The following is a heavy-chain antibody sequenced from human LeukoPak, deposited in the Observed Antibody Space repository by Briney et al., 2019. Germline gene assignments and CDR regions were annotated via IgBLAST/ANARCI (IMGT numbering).Heavy chain of an antibody. CDR2: IYSGDNT. J-gene: IGHJ4*02. CDR3: AKEASSGWYYFDY. Sequence: PGGSLRLSCAASGFTVSNDYMSWVRQAPGKGLEWVSVIYSGDNTYYVESVKGRFTISTDNSKNTLFLQMNRLRAEDTAVYYCAKEASSGWYYFDYWGQGTLVTVSS. CDR1: GFTVSNDY. D-gene: IGHD6-19*01. V-gene: IGHV3-66*02.